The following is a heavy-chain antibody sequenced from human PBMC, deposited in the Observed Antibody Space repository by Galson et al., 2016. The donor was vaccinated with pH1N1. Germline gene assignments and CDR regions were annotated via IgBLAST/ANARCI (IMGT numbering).Heavy chain of an antibody. CDR1: GDSISSYY. D-gene: IGHD2-21*01. CDR2: IYKSGTT. Sequence: ETLSLTCTVSGDSISSYYWSWIRQPAGKGVEWIGHIYKSGTTNYNPSLNSRVAISIDTSENHFSLRLSSVTAADTAVYYCARVTYCGGDCLYFDYWGRGTLVAVSS. CDR3: ARVTYCGGDCLYFDY. J-gene: IGHJ4*02. V-gene: IGHV4-4*08.